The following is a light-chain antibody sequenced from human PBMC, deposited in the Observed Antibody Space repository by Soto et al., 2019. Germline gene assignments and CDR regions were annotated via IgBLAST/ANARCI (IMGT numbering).Light chain of an antibody. CDR1: QSLTNSF. Sequence: EIVLTQSPGTLSLSPGERATLSCRASQSLTNSFIAWYQQKPGQAPRLLIYDTSSRATGIPDRFSGSGSGTHFTLTISRLEPEYFAVFFCQQYGTSEIIFGQGTRLEIK. V-gene: IGKV3-20*01. CDR2: DTS. CDR3: QQYGTSEII. J-gene: IGKJ5*01.